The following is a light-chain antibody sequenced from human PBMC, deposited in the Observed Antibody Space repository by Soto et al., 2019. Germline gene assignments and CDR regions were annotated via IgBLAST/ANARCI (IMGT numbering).Light chain of an antibody. V-gene: IGKV3-20*01. CDR2: GAS. CDR1: QSVSSSY. Sequence: EIVLTQSPGTLSLSPGERATLSCRASQSVSSSYLVWHQQKPGQGPRLLIYGASSRAPGIPDRFSGSGSGTGFTLTINRLEPEDFAVYYCQQYGSSPPTFGQGTKVDIK. J-gene: IGKJ1*01. CDR3: QQYGSSPPT.